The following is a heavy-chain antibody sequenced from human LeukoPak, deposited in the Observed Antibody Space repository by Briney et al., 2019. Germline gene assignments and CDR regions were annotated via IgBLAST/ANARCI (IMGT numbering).Heavy chain of an antibody. CDR3: ARVIYSGWEGELSD. CDR1: GCTFSAYA. Sequence: GGSLRLSCEASGCTFSAYAMTWVRQAPGKGLEWVSSIGSDNKPHYSESVKGRFAISRDNSKSIVFLQLNSLRAEDTAVYYCARVIYSGWEGELSDWGQGTLVTVSS. V-gene: IGHV3-69-1*01. J-gene: IGHJ4*02. CDR2: IGSDNKP. D-gene: IGHD6-19*01.